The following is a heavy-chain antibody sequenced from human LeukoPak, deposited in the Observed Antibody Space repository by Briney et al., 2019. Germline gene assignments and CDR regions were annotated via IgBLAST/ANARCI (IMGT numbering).Heavy chain of an antibody. V-gene: IGHV3-48*03. CDR1: GFTFSSYE. CDR3: AKRGYDFWSGSKKNYYMDV. D-gene: IGHD3-3*01. CDR2: ISSSGSTI. J-gene: IGHJ6*03. Sequence: GGSLRLSCAASGFTFSSYEMSWVRQAPGKGLEWVSYISSSGSTIYYADSVKGRFTISRDNAQNSLYLQMNSLRAEDTAVYYCAKRGYDFWSGSKKNYYMDVWGKGTTVTVSS.